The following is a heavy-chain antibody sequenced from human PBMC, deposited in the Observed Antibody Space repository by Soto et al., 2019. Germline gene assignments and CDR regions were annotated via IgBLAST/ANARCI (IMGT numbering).Heavy chain of an antibody. J-gene: IGHJ5*02. CDR1: GYTFTSYY. CDR2: INPSGGST. D-gene: IGHD2-15*01. CDR3: ARAPSYCSGGSCYPGSNWFDP. V-gene: IGHV1-46*03. Sequence: ASVKVSCKASGYTFTSYYMHWVRQAPGQGLEWMGIINPSGGSTSYAQKSQGRVTMTRDTSTSTVYMELSSLRSEDTAVYYCARAPSYCSGGSCYPGSNWFDPWGQGALVTVSS.